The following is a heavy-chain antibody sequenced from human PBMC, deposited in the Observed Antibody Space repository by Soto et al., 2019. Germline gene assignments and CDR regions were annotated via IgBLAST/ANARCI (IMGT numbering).Heavy chain of an antibody. CDR1: GFTFSSYG. J-gene: IGHJ4*02. D-gene: IGHD1-1*01. CDR2: ISDTASSI. CDR3: AKDPGPEYFDY. Sequence: PGGSLSLSCAASGFTFSSYGMHWVRQAPGKGLEWVASISDTASSIFYADSVKGRFTISRDNSRNRLYLQMNSLRAEDTAVYYCAKDPGPEYFDYWGQGTLVTVSS. V-gene: IGHV3-23*01.